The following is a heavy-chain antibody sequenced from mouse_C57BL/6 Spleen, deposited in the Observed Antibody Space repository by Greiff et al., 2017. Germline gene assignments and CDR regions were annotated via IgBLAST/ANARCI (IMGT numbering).Heavy chain of an antibody. CDR2: ISDGGSYT. V-gene: IGHV5-4*01. D-gene: IGHD3-1*01. CDR1: GFTFSSSA. J-gene: IGHJ4*01. CDR3: ARDRDLYYAMDY. Sequence: EVKLMESGGGLVKPGGSLKLSCAASGFTFSSSAMSWVRQTPEKRLEWVATISDGGSYTYYPDNVKGRFTISRDNAKNNLYLQMSHLKSEDTAMYYCARDRDLYYAMDYWGQGTSVTVSS.